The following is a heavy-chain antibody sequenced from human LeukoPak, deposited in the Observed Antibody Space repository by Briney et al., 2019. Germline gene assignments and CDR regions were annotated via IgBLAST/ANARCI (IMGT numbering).Heavy chain of an antibody. V-gene: IGHV3-23*01. CDR2: ITGSGGST. D-gene: IGHD3-22*01. CDR3: ARDKDNYDYPPDY. J-gene: IGHJ4*02. CDR1: GFTFSRNS. Sequence: PGGSLRLSCAASGFTFSRNSMRWVRQAPGKGLEWVSTITGSGGSTYYADSVKGRFTISRDNSKNRLYLQMNSLRAEDTAVYYCARDKDNYDYPPDYWGQGTLVTVSS.